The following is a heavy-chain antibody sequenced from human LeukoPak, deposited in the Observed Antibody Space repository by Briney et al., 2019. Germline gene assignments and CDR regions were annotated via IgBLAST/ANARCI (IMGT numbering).Heavy chain of an antibody. Sequence: SETLSLTCIVSGYSISSGYYWVWIRQPPGKGLEWIGSIYHSGSTLYNPSLKSRVTISVDTSKNKFSLKLSSVTAADTAMYYCARDQPYKDVWGEGTTVTVSS. CDR2: IYHSGST. V-gene: IGHV4-38-2*02. CDR1: GYSISSGYY. CDR3: ARDQPYKDV. J-gene: IGHJ6*03.